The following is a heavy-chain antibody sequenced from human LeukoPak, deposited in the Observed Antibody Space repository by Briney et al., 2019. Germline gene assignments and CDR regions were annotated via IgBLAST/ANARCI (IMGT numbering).Heavy chain of an antibody. Sequence: GASVKVSCKASGYTFTSYGISWVRQAPGQGLEWMGWISAYNGNTNYAQKLQGRVTMTTDTSTSTAYMELRSLRSDDTAVYYCARDLNVVVPAAITYYYYYMDVWGKGTTVTVSS. CDR2: ISAYNGNT. J-gene: IGHJ6*03. CDR1: GYTFTSYG. CDR3: ARDLNVVVPAAITYYYYYMDV. D-gene: IGHD2-2*01. V-gene: IGHV1-18*01.